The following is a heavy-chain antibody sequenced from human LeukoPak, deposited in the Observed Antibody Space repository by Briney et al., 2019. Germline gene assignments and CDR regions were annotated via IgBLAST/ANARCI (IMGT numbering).Heavy chain of an antibody. CDR3: ARGRYSNWERYYYMDV. Sequence: KPSETLSLTCAVYGGSLSAYYWSWIRQSPGQGLEWMGEINKSESSNYNPSPKSRVTISVHTSKNQVPLQLSSLPAADTAVYYCARGRYSNWERYYYMDVWGKGATVTVSS. J-gene: IGHJ6*03. D-gene: IGHD4-11*01. CDR1: GGSLSAYY. V-gene: IGHV4-34*01. CDR2: INKSESS.